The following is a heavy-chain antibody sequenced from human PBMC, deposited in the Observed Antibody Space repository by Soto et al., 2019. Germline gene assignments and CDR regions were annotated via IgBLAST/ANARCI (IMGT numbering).Heavy chain of an antibody. CDR3: ARVIHYDILTGYYTGVGWFDP. V-gene: IGHV1-8*01. J-gene: IGHJ5*02. Sequence: QVQLVQSGAEVKKPGASVKVSCKASGYTFTSYDINWVRQATGQGLEWMGWMNPNSGNTGYAQKFQGRVNMTRNTSISTAYMELSSLRSEDTAVYYCARVIHYDILTGYYTGVGWFDPWGQGTLVTVSS. CDR2: MNPNSGNT. D-gene: IGHD3-9*01. CDR1: GYTFTSYD.